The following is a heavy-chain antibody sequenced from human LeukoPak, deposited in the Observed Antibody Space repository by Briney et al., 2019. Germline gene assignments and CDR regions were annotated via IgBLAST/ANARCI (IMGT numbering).Heavy chain of an antibody. CDR3: ASTECTKDTAMVLFDY. CDR1: GGTFSSYA. D-gene: IGHD5-18*01. Sequence: SVKVSCKASGGTFSSYAISWVRQAPGQGLEWMGGIIPIFGTANYAQKFQGRVTITADESTSTAYMEPSSLRSEDTAVYYCASTECTKDTAMVLFDYWGQGTLVTVSS. V-gene: IGHV1-69*13. J-gene: IGHJ4*02. CDR2: IIPIFGTA.